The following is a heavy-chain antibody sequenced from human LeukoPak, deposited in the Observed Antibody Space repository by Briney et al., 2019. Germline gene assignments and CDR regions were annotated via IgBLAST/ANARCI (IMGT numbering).Heavy chain of an antibody. Sequence: GGSLRLSCAASGFTFSSYWMSWVRQAPGKGLEWVANIKQDGSEKYYVDSVKGRFTISRDNAKNSLYLQMNGLRAEDTAVYYCARGGQLVRLDWFDPWGQGTLVTVSS. CDR2: IKQDGSEK. V-gene: IGHV3-7*01. D-gene: IGHD6-6*01. CDR3: ARGGQLVRLDWFDP. CDR1: GFTFSSYW. J-gene: IGHJ5*02.